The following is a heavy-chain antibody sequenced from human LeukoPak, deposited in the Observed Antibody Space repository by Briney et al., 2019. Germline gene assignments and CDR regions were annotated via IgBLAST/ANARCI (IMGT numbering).Heavy chain of an antibody. CDR3: AREVIVVVLQAFDP. J-gene: IGHJ5*02. D-gene: IGHD2-2*01. V-gene: IGHV1-69-2*01. CDR1: GYTFTDYY. Sequence: ASVKVSCKVSGYTFTDYYMHWVQQAPGKGLEWMGLVDPEDGETIYAEKFQGRVTITADTSTDTAYMELSSLRSEDTAVYYCAREVIVVVLQAFDPWGQGTLVTVSS. CDR2: VDPEDGET.